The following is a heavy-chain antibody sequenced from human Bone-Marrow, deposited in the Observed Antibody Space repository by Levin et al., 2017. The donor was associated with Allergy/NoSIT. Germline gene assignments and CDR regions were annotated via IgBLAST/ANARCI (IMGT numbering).Heavy chain of an antibody. CDR3: ARERSRRLFDI. J-gene: IGHJ3*02. CDR2: ISSSSSNI. CDR1: GFSFSTYS. V-gene: IGHV3-21*01. Sequence: GGSLRLSCAASGFSFSTYSMNWVRQAPGKGLEWVSSISSSSSNIYYTDSVKGRFTISRDNAKSSLSLEMNSLRAEDTAVYYCARERSRRLFDIWGQGTMVTVSS.